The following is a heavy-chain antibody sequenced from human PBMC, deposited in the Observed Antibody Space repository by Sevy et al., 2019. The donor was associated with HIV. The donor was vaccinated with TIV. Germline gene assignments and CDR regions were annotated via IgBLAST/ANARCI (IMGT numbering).Heavy chain of an antibody. J-gene: IGHJ4*02. Sequence: SETLSLTCTVSGGSISSYYWSWIRQPPGKGLEWIGYIYYSGSTNYNPSLKSQVTISVDTSKNQFSLKLSSVTAAETAVYYCARDAGYCGGDCYSLNYWGQGTLVTVSS. CDR1: GGSISSYY. V-gene: IGHV4-59*01. CDR2: IYYSGST. CDR3: ARDAGYCGGDCYSLNY. D-gene: IGHD2-21*01.